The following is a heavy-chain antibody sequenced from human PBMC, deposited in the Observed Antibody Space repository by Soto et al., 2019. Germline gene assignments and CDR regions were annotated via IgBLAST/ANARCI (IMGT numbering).Heavy chain of an antibody. CDR1: GFTFSNAW. Sequence: PGGSLRLSCAASGFTFSNAWMNWVRQAPGKGLEWVGRIKSKTDGGTTDYAAPVKGRFTISRDDSKNTLYLQMNSLRSEDTAVYYCAAALPWFGELLWAVDYYYYGMDVWGKGTTVTVSS. CDR2: IKSKTDGGTT. J-gene: IGHJ6*04. CDR3: AAALPWFGELLWAVDYYYYGMDV. D-gene: IGHD3-10*01. V-gene: IGHV3-15*07.